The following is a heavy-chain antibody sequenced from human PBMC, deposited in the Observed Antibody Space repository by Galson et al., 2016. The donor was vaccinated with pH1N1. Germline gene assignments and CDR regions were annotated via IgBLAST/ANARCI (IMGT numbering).Heavy chain of an antibody. J-gene: IGHJ6*03. D-gene: IGHD2-21*01. CDR3: SRSPADPGYSYYYMDV. Sequence: QSGAEVKKPGESLKISCEGSGYSFTSYWIGWVRQMPGKGLEWRGIIFPGDSDTRYSPSFQGQVTISADKSISTAYLQWNSLRASDTAMYYCSRSPADPGYSYYYMDVWGKGTTVSVSS. CDR2: IFPGDSDT. CDR1: GYSFTSYW. V-gene: IGHV5-51*03.